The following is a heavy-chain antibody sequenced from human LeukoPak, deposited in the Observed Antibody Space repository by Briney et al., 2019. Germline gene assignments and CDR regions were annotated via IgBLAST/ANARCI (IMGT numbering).Heavy chain of an antibody. V-gene: IGHV1-2*02. Sequence: PGASAKVSCKASGYTFTGYYMHWVRQAPGQGLEWMGWINPNSGGTNYAQKFQGRVTMTRDTSISTAYMELSRLRSDDTAVYYCARDGSSWYPAYYFDYWGQGTLVTVSS. CDR3: ARDGSSWYPAYYFDY. D-gene: IGHD6-13*01. CDR2: INPNSGGT. J-gene: IGHJ4*02. CDR1: GYTFTGYY.